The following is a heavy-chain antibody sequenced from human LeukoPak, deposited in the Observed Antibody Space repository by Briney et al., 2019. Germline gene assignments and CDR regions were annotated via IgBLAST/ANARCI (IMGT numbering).Heavy chain of an antibody. CDR2: ISSSSSYI. Sequence: GGSLRLSRAASGFTFSSYSMNWVRQAPGKGLEWVSSISSSSSYIYYADSVKGRFTISRDNAKNSLYLQMNSLRAEDTAVYYCARETKDYGSGPFDYWGQGTLVTVSS. CDR3: ARETKDYGSGPFDY. J-gene: IGHJ4*02. CDR1: GFTFSSYS. D-gene: IGHD3-10*01. V-gene: IGHV3-21*01.